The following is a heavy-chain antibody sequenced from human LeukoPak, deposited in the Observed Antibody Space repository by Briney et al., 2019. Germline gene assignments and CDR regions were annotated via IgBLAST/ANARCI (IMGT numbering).Heavy chain of an antibody. CDR1: GGSISSYY. D-gene: IGHD2-2*01. CDR3: ARNDCSSTRCYGYYXYGMDV. J-gene: IGHJ6*02. V-gene: IGHV4-59*08. CDR2: IYYSGST. Sequence: PSETLSLTCTVSGGSISSYYWSWIRQPPGKGLEWIGYIYYSGSTNYNPSLKSRVTISVDTSKNQFSLKLSSVTAADTAVYYCARNDCSSTRCYGYYXYGMDVWGQGTTVTVSS.